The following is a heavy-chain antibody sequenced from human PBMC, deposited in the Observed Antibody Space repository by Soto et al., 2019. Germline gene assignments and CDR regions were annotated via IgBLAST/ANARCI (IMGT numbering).Heavy chain of an antibody. D-gene: IGHD2-21*02. J-gene: IGHJ3*02. V-gene: IGHV5-51*01. CDR2: IYPGDSDT. CDR1: GYSFTSYW. CDR3: ARLAYCCGDCYSNAFDI. Sequence: PGESLKISCKGSGYSFTSYWIGWVRQMPGKGLEWMGIIYPGDSDTRYSPSFQGQVTISADKSISTAYLQWSSLKASDTAMYYCARLAYCCGDCYSNAFDIWGQGTMVPVSS.